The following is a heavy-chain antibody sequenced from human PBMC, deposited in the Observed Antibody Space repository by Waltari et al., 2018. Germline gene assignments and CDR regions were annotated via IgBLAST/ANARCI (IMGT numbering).Heavy chain of an antibody. Sequence: QLQVQESGPGLVKPSETLSLTCTVSGGAITTTNYYWGWIRQPPGKGLEWIGSIYYNGNTYYNPPLKSAVTSSADTSKNHFSLNLNSVTAADTAVYYCASLLTGDWGQGVLVTVSS. CDR3: ASLLTGD. CDR1: GGAITTTNYY. D-gene: IGHD3-9*01. CDR2: IYYNGNT. J-gene: IGHJ4*02. V-gene: IGHV4-39*01.